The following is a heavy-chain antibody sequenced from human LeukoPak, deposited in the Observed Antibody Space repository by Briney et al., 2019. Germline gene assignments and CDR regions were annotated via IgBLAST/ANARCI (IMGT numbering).Heavy chain of an antibody. V-gene: IGHV4-30-4*01. CDR3: ARVTMVRGVIIAYTFDY. CDR2: IYYSGST. J-gene: IGHJ4*02. CDR1: GGFISSGCFY. D-gene: IGHD3-10*01. Sequence: SETLFLTCTVSGGFISSGCFYLSWIPQPPGEGLGWIWYIYYSGSTYYNPSLKSRVTISVDTSKNQFSLKLSSVTAADTAVYYCARVTMVRGVIIAYTFDYWGQGTLVTVSS.